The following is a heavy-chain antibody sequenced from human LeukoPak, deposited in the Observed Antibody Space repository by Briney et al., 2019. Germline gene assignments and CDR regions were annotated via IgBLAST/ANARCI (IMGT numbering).Heavy chain of an antibody. V-gene: IGHV4-34*01. CDR2: INHSGST. CDR3: ARDGSGSYDP. Sequence: SETLSLTCAVYGGSFSGYYWSWIRQSPGKGLEWIGEINHSGSTNYNPSLKSRVTISVDTSKNQFSLKLSSVTAADTAVYYCARDGSGSYDPWGQGTLVTVSS. J-gene: IGHJ5*02. CDR1: GGSFSGYY. D-gene: IGHD3-10*01.